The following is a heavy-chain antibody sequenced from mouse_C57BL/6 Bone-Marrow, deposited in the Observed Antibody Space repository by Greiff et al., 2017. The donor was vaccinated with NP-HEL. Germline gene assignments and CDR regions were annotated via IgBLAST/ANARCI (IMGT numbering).Heavy chain of an antibody. Sequence: QVQLQQSGAELVRPGTSVKMSCKASGYTFTNYWIGWAKQRPGHGLEWIGDIYPGGGYTNYNEKFKGKATLTADKSSSTAYMQFSSLTSEDSAIYYCASEGVTTGFAYWGQGTLVTVSA. J-gene: IGHJ3*01. CDR2: IYPGGGYT. CDR1: GYTFTNYW. V-gene: IGHV1-63*01. D-gene: IGHD2-2*01. CDR3: ASEGVTTGFAY.